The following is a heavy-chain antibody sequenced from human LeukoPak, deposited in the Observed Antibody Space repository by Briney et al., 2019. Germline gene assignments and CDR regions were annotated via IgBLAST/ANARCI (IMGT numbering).Heavy chain of an antibody. J-gene: IGHJ4*02. V-gene: IGHV4-34*01. D-gene: IGHD3-10*01. Sequence: PSETLSLTRSVSGGSFIDYSWSWIRQPPGKGLEWIGEINHSRITNYNPSLESRITMSVDTSKNQFSLKLSSVTAADTAVYYCARHRATGITMVRGVPSPLDYWGQGTLVTVSS. CDR1: GGSFIDYS. CDR3: ARHRATGITMVRGVPSPLDY. CDR2: INHSRIT.